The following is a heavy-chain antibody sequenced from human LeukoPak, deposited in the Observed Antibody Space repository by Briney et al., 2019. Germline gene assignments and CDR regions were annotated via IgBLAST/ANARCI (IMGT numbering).Heavy chain of an antibody. CDR1: GGSISSSSYY. CDR3: PSGGWYPNWFDL. V-gene: IGHV4-39*01. Sequence: SETLSLTCTVSGGSISSSSYYWGWIRQPPGKELEWIGSIYYSGSTYYNPSLKSRVTISVDTSKNQFSLKLSFVTAAVTALYDCPSGGWYPNWFDLWGQGTLVTVSS. CDR2: IYYSGST. D-gene: IGHD6-19*01. J-gene: IGHJ5*01.